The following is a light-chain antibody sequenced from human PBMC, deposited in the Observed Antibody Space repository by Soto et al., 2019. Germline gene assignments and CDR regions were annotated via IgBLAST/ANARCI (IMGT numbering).Light chain of an antibody. CDR1: QNIDRY. CDR3: QQSYSTPPDT. CDR2: VAS. V-gene: IGKV1-39*01. J-gene: IGKJ2*01. Sequence: DIQMTQSPTSLSASVGDRVTITCRASQNIDRYLNWYQQKSGKAPKLLIYVASTLQNGVPSRFSGSGSGTDFTLTISNLQPEDFATYYCQQSYSTPPDTFGQGTRLEIK.